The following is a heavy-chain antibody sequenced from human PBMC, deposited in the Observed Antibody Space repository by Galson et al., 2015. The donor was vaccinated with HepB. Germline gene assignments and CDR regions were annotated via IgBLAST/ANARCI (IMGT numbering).Heavy chain of an antibody. V-gene: IGHV1-69*13. J-gene: IGHJ4*02. CDR2: IIPIFGTA. Sequence: SVKVSCKASGHTFNSNAISWVRQAPGQGLEWMGNIIPIFGTATYAQKFQGRLTITADESTTTAYMELSSLKSEGTAVYYCARDDVIAVAGTVQWGQGTLVTVSS. D-gene: IGHD6-19*01. CDR3: ARDDVIAVAGTVQ. CDR1: GHTFNSNA.